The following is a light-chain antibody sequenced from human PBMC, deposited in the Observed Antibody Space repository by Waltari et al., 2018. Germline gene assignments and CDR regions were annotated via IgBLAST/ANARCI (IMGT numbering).Light chain of an antibody. CDR1: ESVLYSSNNKNH. Sequence: DIVMTQSPESLAVSLGESATINCKTSESVLYSSNNKNHLAWYQQKPGQPPKLLIYWASTRESGVPERFSGSGSETDFTLTVTSLQAEDVAVYYCQQYYNTPLTFGGGTKVEIK. CDR3: QQYYNTPLT. CDR2: WAS. V-gene: IGKV4-1*01. J-gene: IGKJ4*01.